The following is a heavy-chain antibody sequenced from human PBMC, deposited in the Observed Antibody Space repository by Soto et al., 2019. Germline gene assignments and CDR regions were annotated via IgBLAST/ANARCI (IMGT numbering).Heavy chain of an antibody. CDR2: INAGNGNT. CDR1: GDRFTSYA. D-gene: IGHD2-21*02. J-gene: IGHJ4*02. V-gene: IGHV1-3*01. CDR3: ARAWVVVTAPDY. Sequence: ASVKPSCKACGDRFTSYAMHWVRQAPGQRLEWMGWINAGNGNTKYSQKFQGRVTITRDTSASTAYMELSSLRSEDTAVYYCARAWVVVTAPDYWGQGTLVTVSS.